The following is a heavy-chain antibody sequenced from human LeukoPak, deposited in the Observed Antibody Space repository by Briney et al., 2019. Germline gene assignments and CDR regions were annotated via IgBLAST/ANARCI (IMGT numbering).Heavy chain of an antibody. J-gene: IGHJ3*02. CDR3: AKVYDSSGYANDAFDI. CDR2: ISGSGGST. CDR1: GFTFSSYA. V-gene: IGHV3-23*01. D-gene: IGHD3-22*01. Sequence: SGGSLRLSCAAPGFTFSSYAMSWVRQAPGKGLEWVSAISGSGGSTYYADSVKGRFTISRDNSKNTLYLQMNSLRAEDTAVYYCAKVYDSSGYANDAFDIWGQGTMVTVSS.